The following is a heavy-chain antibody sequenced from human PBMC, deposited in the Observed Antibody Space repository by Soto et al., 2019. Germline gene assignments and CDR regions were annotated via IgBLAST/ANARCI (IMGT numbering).Heavy chain of an antibody. V-gene: IGHV1-2*04. D-gene: IGHD6-6*01. J-gene: IGHJ6*02. CDR3: ARDMAAEEKYYYYGMDV. Sequence: ASVKVSCKASGYTFTGYYMHWVRQAPGQGLEWMGWINPNSGGTNYAQKFQGWVTMTRDTSISTAYMELSRLRSDDTAVYYCARDMAAEEKYYYYGMDVWGQGTTVTVSS. CDR1: GYTFTGYY. CDR2: INPNSGGT.